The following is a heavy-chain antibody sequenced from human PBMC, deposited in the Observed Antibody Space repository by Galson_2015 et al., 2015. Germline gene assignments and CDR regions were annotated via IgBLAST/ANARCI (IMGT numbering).Heavy chain of an antibody. V-gene: IGHV4-34*01. CDR2: INHSGST. CDR1: GGSFSGYY. CDR3: ARGRPDLDY. J-gene: IGHJ4*02. Sequence: SETLSLTCAVYGGSFSGYYWSWIRQPPGKGLEWIGEINHSGSTNYNPSLKSRVTISVDTSKNQFSLKLSSVTAADTAVYYCARGRPDLDYWGQGTLVTVSS.